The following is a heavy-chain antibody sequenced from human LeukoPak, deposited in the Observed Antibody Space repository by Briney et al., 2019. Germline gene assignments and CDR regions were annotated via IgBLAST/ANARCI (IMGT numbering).Heavy chain of an antibody. V-gene: IGHV3-21*01. Sequence: GGSLRLSCAASGFTFSSYSMNWVRQAPGKGLEWVSSISSSSSYIYYADSVKGRFTISRDNAKNSLYLQMNSLRAEDTAVYYCARAYGDYYYWYFDLWGRGTLVTVSS. CDR3: ARAYGDYYYWYFDL. CDR1: GFTFSSYS. D-gene: IGHD4-17*01. J-gene: IGHJ2*01. CDR2: ISSSSSYI.